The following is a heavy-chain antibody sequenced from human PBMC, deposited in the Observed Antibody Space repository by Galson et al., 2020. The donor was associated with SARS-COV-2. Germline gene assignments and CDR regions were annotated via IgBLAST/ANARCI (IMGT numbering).Heavy chain of an antibody. V-gene: IGHV3-30*18. CDR3: AKDHGAPNLNYDFWSGYDAFDI. CDR2: ISYDGSNK. D-gene: IGHD3-3*01. J-gene: IGHJ3*02. Sequence: GESLKISCAASGFTFSSYGMHWVRQAPGKGLEWVAVISYDGSNKYYADSVKGRFTISRDNSKNTLYLQMNSLRAEDTAVYYCAKDHGAPNLNYDFWSGYDAFDIWGQGTMVTVSS. CDR1: GFTFSSYG.